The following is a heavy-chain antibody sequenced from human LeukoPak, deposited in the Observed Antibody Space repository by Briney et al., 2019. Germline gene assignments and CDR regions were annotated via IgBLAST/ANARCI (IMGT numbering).Heavy chain of an antibody. D-gene: IGHD6-19*01. Sequence: GGSLRLSCAASGFTFSSYWMSWVRQTPGKGLEWVANIKQDGSEKYYVDSVKDRFTISRDNAKNSLYLQMNSLRAEDAAVYYCARARALYSSGWYGLFDYWGQGTLVTVSS. J-gene: IGHJ4*02. CDR3: ARARALYSSGWYGLFDY. V-gene: IGHV3-7*01. CDR2: IKQDGSEK. CDR1: GFTFSSYW.